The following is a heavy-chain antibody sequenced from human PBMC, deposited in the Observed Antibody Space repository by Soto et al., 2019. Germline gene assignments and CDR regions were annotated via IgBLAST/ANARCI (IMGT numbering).Heavy chain of an antibody. CDR3: ARGGSGYGSGSYSYCYGMDV. CDR1: GGSFSGYY. V-gene: IGHV4-34*01. CDR2: INHSGST. D-gene: IGHD3-10*01. Sequence: SETLSLTCAVYGGSFSGYYWSWIRQPPGKGLEWIGEINHSGSTNYNPSLKSRVTISVDTSKNQFSLKLSSVTAADTAVYYCARGGSGYGSGSYSYCYGMDVWGQGTTITVSS. J-gene: IGHJ6*02.